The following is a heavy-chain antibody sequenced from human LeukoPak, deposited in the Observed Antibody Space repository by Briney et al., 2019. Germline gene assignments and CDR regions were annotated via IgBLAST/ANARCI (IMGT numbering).Heavy chain of an antibody. D-gene: IGHD7-27*01. V-gene: IGHV4-34*01. CDR2: INHSGST. CDR3: ARDWGVGTMDV. CDR1: GGSFSGYY. J-gene: IGHJ6*04. Sequence: SETLSLTCAVYGGSFSGYYWSWIRQPPGKGLEWIGEINHSGSTDYNPSLKSRVTISVDTSKNQFSLKLSSVTAADTAVYYCARDWGVGTMDVWGKGTTVTVSS.